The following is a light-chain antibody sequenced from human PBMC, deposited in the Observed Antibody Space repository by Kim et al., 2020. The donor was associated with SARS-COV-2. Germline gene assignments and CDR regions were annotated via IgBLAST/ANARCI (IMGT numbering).Light chain of an antibody. V-gene: IGKV3-20*01. CDR2: STS. CDR3: QQYRSTPPVFT. Sequence: GERDTASCRGSQSVSVNYLGSYQQKPGPAPRPLIYSTSIRATGTPDRFSGGGYGTGLPLTNSGLEPEDFAVYYCQQYRSTPPVFTFGPGTKMEIK. J-gene: IGKJ3*01. CDR1: QSVSVNY.